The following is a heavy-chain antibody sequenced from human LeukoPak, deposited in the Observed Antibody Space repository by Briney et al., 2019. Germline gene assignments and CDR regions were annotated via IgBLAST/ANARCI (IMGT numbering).Heavy chain of an antibody. Sequence: ASVKVSCKASGYSFTGYQMHWVRQAPGQGLEWMGWINPNNGDTNYAQKFQGRVAMTRDTSISTAYMELSSLRSDDTAVYYCARFNGRGVSNDYWGQGTLVTVSA. CDR2: INPNNGDT. D-gene: IGHD3-10*01. V-gene: IGHV1-2*02. CDR3: ARFNGRGVSNDY. J-gene: IGHJ4*02. CDR1: GYSFTGYQ.